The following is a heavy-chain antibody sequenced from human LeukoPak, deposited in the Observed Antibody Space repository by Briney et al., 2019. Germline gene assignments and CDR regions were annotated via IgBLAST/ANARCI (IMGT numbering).Heavy chain of an antibody. J-gene: IGHJ4*02. CDR1: GGSISSHY. V-gene: IGHV4-59*11. CDR3: AGGGELNSRWYFDY. Sequence: SETLSLTCTVSGGSISSHYWSWIRQPPGKGLEWIWYIYYSGSTNYNPSLKSRVTISVDTSKNQFSLKLSSVTAADTAVYYCAGGGELNSRWYFDYWGQGTLVTVSS. CDR2: IYYSGST. D-gene: IGHD1-26*01.